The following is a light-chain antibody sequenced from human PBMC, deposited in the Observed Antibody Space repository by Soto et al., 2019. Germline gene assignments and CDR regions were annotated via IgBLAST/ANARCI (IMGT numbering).Light chain of an antibody. CDR1: QSIVGW. V-gene: IGKV1-5*03. Sequence: DIQMTQSPSNLSASVGDRVTITCRASQSIVGWLAWYQQKPGKAPKLLIYKPSTLESGVPSRFSGSASGTEFTLTISSLQPDDFATYHCQQYNGYGSWTFGQGTKVEIK. J-gene: IGKJ1*01. CDR3: QQYNGYGSWT. CDR2: KPS.